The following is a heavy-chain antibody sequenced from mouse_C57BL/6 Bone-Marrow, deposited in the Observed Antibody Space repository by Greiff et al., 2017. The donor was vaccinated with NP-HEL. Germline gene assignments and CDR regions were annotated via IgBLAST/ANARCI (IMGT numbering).Heavy chain of an antibody. CDR3: ARSIYYDYADDPFYAMDY. J-gene: IGHJ4*01. Sequence: EVHLVESGGGLVQPGGSLSLSCAASGFTFTDYYMSWVRPSPGKALEWLVFIRNKANGYTTEYSASVKGRFTISRDNSQSILYLQMNALRAEDSATYYCARSIYYDYADDPFYAMDYWGQGTSVTVSS. CDR2: IRNKANGYTT. D-gene: IGHD2-4*01. V-gene: IGHV7-3*01. CDR1: GFTFTDYY.